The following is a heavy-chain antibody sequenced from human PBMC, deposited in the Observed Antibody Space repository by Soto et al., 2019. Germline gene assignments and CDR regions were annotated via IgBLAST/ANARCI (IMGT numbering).Heavy chain of an antibody. CDR1: GYTFSSYS. CDR2: ISTTSGNT. CDR3: ARDNGYYNF. J-gene: IGHJ4*02. D-gene: IGHD2-8*01. Sequence: QIQMVQSGAEVKQPGASVKISCKTSGYTFSSYSINWVRQAPGQGLEWMAWISTTSGNTHYAERDQGRVTMTLDKSARTAFMEMWGLTSDDTAVYFCARDNGYYNFWGQGTMVTVSS. V-gene: IGHV1-18*01.